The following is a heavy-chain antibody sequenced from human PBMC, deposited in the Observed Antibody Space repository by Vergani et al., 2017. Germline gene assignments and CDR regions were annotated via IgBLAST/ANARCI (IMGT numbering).Heavy chain of an antibody. J-gene: IGHJ4*02. D-gene: IGHD1-1*01. V-gene: IGHV1-69*01. CDR2: IIPIFGTA. Sequence: QVQLVQSGAEVKKPGSSVKVSCKASGGTFSSYAISWVRQAPGQGLEWMGGIIPIFGTANYAQKFQGRVTITADESTSTAYMELSSLRSEDPAVYYCASSHLSWAQPTAFDYWGQGTLVTVSS. CDR3: ASSHLSWAQPTAFDY. CDR1: GGTFSSYA.